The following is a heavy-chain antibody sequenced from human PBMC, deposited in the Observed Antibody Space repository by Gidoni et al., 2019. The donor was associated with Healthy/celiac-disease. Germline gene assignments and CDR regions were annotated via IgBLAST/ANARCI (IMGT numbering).Heavy chain of an antibody. CDR1: GGSFSGYY. J-gene: IGHJ4*02. CDR3: ARGLVGATFFDY. CDR2: INHSGST. V-gene: IGHV4-34*01. D-gene: IGHD1-26*01. Sequence: QVQLQQWGAGLLKPSEPLSLTCAVYGGSFSGYYWSWIRQPPGKGLEWIGEINHSGSTNYNPSLKSRVTISVDTSKNQFSLKLSSVTAADTAVYYCARGLVGATFFDYWGQGTLVTVSS.